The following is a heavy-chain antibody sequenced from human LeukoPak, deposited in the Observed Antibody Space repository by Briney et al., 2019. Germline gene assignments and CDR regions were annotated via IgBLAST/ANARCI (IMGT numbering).Heavy chain of an antibody. CDR1: GGSISSGGYY. CDR3: ASGDNDPLFDY. V-gene: IGHV4-31*03. CDR2: IYYSGST. Sequence: SETLSLTCTVSGGSISSGGYYWSWIRQHPGKGLEWIGSIYYSGSTNYNPSLQGRVTISLDTSRNQFSLKLSSVTAADTAVYYCASGDNDPLFDYWGQGTLVTVSS. J-gene: IGHJ4*02. D-gene: IGHD1-1*01.